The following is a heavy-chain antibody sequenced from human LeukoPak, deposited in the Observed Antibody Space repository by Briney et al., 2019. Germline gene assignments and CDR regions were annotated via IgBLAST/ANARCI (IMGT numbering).Heavy chain of an antibody. D-gene: IGHD5-18*01. CDR1: GGSISSSSYY. CDR2: IYYSGST. J-gene: IGHJ4*02. V-gene: IGHV4-39*01. CDR3: ARHGRGVQLWQQVDY. Sequence: SETLSLTCTVSGGSISSSSYYWGWIRQPPGKGLEWIGSIYYSGSTYYNPSLKSRVTISVDTSKNQFSLKLSSVTAADTAVYYCARHGRGVQLWQQVDYWGQGTLVTVS.